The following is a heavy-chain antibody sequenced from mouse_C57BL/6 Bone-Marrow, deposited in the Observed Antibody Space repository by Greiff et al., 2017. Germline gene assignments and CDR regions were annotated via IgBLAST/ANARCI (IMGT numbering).Heavy chain of an antibody. Sequence: QVQLQQSGAELARPGASVKLSCKASGYTFTSYGISWVKQRTGQGLEWIGEICPRSGNTYYNEKFKGKATLTADKSSSTAYMELRSLTSEDSAVYVCARVATWAAQGDFDYWGQGTTLTVSS. CDR1: GYTFTSYG. V-gene: IGHV1-81*01. J-gene: IGHJ2*01. CDR3: ARVATWAAQGDFDY. CDR2: ICPRSGNT. D-gene: IGHD3-2*02.